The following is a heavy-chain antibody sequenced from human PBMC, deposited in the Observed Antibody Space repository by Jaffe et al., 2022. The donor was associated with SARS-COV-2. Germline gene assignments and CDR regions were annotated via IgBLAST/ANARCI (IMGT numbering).Heavy chain of an antibody. J-gene: IGHJ6*02. Sequence: EVQLVQSGAEVKKPGESLRISCKGSGYSFTSYWISWVRQMPGKGLEWMGRIDPSDSYTNYSPSFQGHVTISADKSISTAYLQWSSLKASDTAMYYCARQARDYYDSYYYYYYGMDVWGQGTTVTVSS. CDR1: GYSFTSYW. V-gene: IGHV5-10-1*03. CDR3: ARQARDYYDSYYYYYYGMDV. CDR2: IDPSDSYT. D-gene: IGHD3-22*01.